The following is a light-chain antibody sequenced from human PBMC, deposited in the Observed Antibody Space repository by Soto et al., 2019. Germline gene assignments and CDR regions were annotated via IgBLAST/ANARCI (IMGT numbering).Light chain of an antibody. J-gene: IGKJ1*01. Sequence: PGERATLSCRASQSVSSYLAWYQQKPGQAPRLLIYGASTRATGIPARFSGSGSGTEFTLTISSLQSEDFAVYYCQQYNNWPPWTFGQGTKVDIK. CDR3: QQYNNWPPWT. CDR2: GAS. V-gene: IGKV3-15*01. CDR1: QSVSSY.